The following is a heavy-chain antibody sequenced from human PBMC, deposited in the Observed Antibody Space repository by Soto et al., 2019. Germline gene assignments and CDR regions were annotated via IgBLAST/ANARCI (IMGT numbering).Heavy chain of an antibody. V-gene: IGHV1-3*01. J-gene: IGHJ6*03. CDR1: GYTFTSYA. Sequence: ASVKVSCKASGYTFTSYAMHWVRQAPGQRLEWMGWINAGSGNTKYSQKFQGRVTMTRDTSTSTAYMELSSLRSEDTAVCYCASQYCSSTSCYGHYYYYYMDVWGKGTTVTVSS. CDR2: INAGSGNT. CDR3: ASQYCSSTSCYGHYYYYYMDV. D-gene: IGHD2-2*01.